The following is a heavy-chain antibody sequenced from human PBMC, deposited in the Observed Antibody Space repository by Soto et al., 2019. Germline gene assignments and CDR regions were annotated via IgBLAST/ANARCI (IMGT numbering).Heavy chain of an antibody. J-gene: IGHJ3*02. D-gene: IGHD3-16*02. CDR2: IYSGGST. Sequence: EVQLVETGGGLIQPGGSLRLSCAASGFTVSSNYMSWVRQAPGKGLEWVSVIYSGGSTYYADSVKDRFTISRDNSKNTLYLQMNSLRAEDTAVYYCAGHSGRGELSLYAFDIWGQGTMVTVSS. CDR1: GFTVSSNY. V-gene: IGHV3-53*02. CDR3: AGHSGRGELSLYAFDI.